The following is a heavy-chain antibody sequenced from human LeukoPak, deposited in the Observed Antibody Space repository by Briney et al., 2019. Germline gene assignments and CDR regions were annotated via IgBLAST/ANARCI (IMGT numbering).Heavy chain of an antibody. V-gene: IGHV4-61*02. CDR3: ARDMTGSGWNDAFDI. Sequence: SQTLSLTCSVSGGSIRGESYYWSWIRQPAGKGLGWIGRIYSSGSSKFNPSLKSRVTISIDTSKNQFSLNLSSVTAADTAVYYCARDMTGSGWNDAFDIWGQGTMVTVSS. D-gene: IGHD6-19*01. CDR1: GGSIRGESYY. J-gene: IGHJ3*02. CDR2: IYSSGSS.